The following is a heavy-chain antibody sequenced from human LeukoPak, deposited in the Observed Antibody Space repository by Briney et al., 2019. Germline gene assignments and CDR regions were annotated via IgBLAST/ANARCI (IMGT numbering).Heavy chain of an antibody. CDR1: GYSISSGYY. CDR3: AKITTASNYYYYYMDV. V-gene: IGHV4-38-2*02. D-gene: IGHD1-14*01. Sequence: PSETLSLTCTVSGYSISSGYYWGWIRQPPGKGLEWIGSIYHSGSTYYNPSLKSRVTISVDTSKNQFSLKLSSVTAADTAVYYCAKITTASNYYYYYMDVWGKGTTVTVSS. CDR2: IYHSGST. J-gene: IGHJ6*03.